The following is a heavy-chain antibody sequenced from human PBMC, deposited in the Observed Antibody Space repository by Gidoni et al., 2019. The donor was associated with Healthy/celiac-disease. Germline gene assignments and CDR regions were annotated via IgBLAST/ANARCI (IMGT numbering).Heavy chain of an antibody. CDR2: IRGSGGST. CDR3: AKAGPYYYDSSGYYYAAYCDY. CDR1: GFTFSSYA. Sequence: EVQLLESGGGLVQPGGSLRLSCAASGFTFSSYAMSWVRQAPGKGLEWVSAIRGSGGSTYYADSVKGRFTISRDNSKNTLYLQMNSLRAEDTAVYYCAKAGPYYYDSSGYYYAAYCDYWGQGTLVTVSS. J-gene: IGHJ4*02. V-gene: IGHV3-23*01. D-gene: IGHD3-22*01.